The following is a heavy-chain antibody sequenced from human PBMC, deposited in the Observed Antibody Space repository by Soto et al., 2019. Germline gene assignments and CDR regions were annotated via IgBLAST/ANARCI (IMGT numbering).Heavy chain of an antibody. Sequence: SETLSLSCTVSGDSISSGCYFWGWVRQPPGKGLEWIGTIYYSGSTYYTPSLKSRVTISVDTSKNQFSLKLSSVTAADTAVYYCAKNYGNAFDIWGQGTMVT. CDR3: AKNYGNAFDI. V-gene: IGHV4-39*07. CDR2: IYYSGST. J-gene: IGHJ3*02. CDR1: GDSISSGCYF. D-gene: IGHD3-10*01.